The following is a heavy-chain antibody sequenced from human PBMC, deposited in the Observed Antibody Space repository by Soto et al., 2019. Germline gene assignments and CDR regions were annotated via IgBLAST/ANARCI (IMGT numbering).Heavy chain of an antibody. CDR1: GYTFTSYG. J-gene: IGHJ4*02. Sequence: QVQLVQSGAELKEPGASVTVSYKASGYTFTSYGISWVRQAPGQGLEWMGWISAYNGDTNYAQKLQGRVTMTIDTSTSTVYMELRSLRSDDTAVYYCARDRSTSDYWGQGTLVTVSS. CDR3: ARDRSTSDY. CDR2: ISAYNGDT. D-gene: IGHD1-26*01. V-gene: IGHV1-18*01.